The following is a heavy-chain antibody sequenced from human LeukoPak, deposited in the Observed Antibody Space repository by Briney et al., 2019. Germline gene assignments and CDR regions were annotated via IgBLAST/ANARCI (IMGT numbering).Heavy chain of an antibody. CDR2: VSGYNGNT. J-gene: IGHJ4*02. CDR3: ARDPLALFYFDH. CDR1: GYTFTSKA. V-gene: IGHV1-18*01. Sequence: GASVKVSCKASGYTFTSKAVSWVRQAPGQGLEWMGWVSGYNGNTNYAQKFQGRVTMTTDTFTSTAYMELTSLRSDDTAVYYCARDPLALFYFDHWGQGTLVTVSS.